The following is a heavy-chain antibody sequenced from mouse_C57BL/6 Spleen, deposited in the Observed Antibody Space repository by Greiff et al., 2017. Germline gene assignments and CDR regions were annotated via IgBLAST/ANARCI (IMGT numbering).Heavy chain of an antibody. CDR2: IDPSDSYT. J-gene: IGHJ2*01. Sequence: QVQLQQPGAELVKPGASVKLSCKASGYTFTSYWMQWVKQRPGQGLEWIGEIDPSDSYTNYNQKFKGKATLTVDTSSSTAYMQLSSLTSEDSAVYYCARSYSNYQYYFDYWGQGTTLTVSS. D-gene: IGHD2-5*01. V-gene: IGHV1-50*01. CDR3: ARSYSNYQYYFDY. CDR1: GYTFTSYW.